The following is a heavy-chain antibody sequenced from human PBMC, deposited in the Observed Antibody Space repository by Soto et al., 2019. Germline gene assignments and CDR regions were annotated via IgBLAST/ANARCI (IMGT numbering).Heavy chain of an antibody. CDR1: GFTFSSYS. CDR2: ISSSSSYI. CDR3: ARVVTPYYDSSGYYPFDY. V-gene: IGHV3-21*01. D-gene: IGHD3-22*01. J-gene: IGHJ4*02. Sequence: GGPLRLPCASVGFTFSSYSMHWVRQAPGKGLEWVSSISSSSSYIYYADSVKGRFTISRDNAKNSLYLQMNSLRAEDTAVYYCARVVTPYYDSSGYYPFDYWGQGPLVTVFS.